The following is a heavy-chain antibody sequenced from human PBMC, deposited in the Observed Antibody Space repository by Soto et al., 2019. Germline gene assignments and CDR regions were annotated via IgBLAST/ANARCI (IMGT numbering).Heavy chain of an antibody. CDR1: GGSISNSDYF. Sequence: SENLSLTCTVSGGSISNSDYFWAWMRQPPGKGLEWVGTISHTGSPRYNPSLKSRVTISVDTSKNQFSLRLPSVTAADTAVFYCASQLESTTYFDYWGRGTLVTVSS. CDR3: ASQLESTTYFDY. V-gene: IGHV4-39*01. J-gene: IGHJ4*02. D-gene: IGHD1-1*01. CDR2: ISHTGSP.